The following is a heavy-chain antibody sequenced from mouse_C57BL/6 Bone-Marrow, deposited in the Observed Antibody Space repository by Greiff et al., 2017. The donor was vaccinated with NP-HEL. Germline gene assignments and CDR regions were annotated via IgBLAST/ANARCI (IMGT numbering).Heavy chain of an antibody. CDR2: IDPANGDT. J-gene: IGHJ3*01. D-gene: IGHD1-1*01. V-gene: IGHV14-4*01. CDR3: TPLLLSGFAY. CDR1: GFTIKDDY. Sequence: EVQLQQSGAELVRPGASVKLSCTASGFTIKDDYMHWVKQRPEQGLEWIGWIDPANGDTEYASKFQGKATITADTSSNTAYLQLSSLTSEDTAVYYCTPLLLSGFAYWGQGTLVTVSA.